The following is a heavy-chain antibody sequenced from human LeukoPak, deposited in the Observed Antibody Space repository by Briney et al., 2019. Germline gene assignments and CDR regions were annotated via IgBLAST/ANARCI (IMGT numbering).Heavy chain of an antibody. J-gene: IGHJ4*02. CDR2: IKSEGSST. CDR3: ARTFAAAHIDY. D-gene: IGHD2-15*01. CDR1: GFTFSGYW. V-gene: IGHV3-74*01. Sequence: GGSLRLSCAASGFTFSGYWMHWVRQAPGKGLVWVSRIKSEGSSTTYADSVKGRFTISRDNAKNTMYLEMNSLRAEDTAVYYCARTFAAAHIDYWGQGALFTASS.